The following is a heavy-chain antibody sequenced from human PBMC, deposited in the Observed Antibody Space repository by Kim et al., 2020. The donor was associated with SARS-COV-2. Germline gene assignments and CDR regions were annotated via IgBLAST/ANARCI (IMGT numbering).Heavy chain of an antibody. Sequence: GGSLRLSCAASGFTFGSNYMSWVRQAPGRRLEWVSCINGGTETNYAASSMGRFFIFTDDSTNTTYLQQRNISSEDTTVHYYARITSGSGSHFDSWGQGTL. J-gene: IGHJ4*02. V-gene: IGHV3-53*01. CDR3: ARITSGSGSHFDS. CDR1: GFTFGSNY. D-gene: IGHD3-10*01. CDR2: INGGTET.